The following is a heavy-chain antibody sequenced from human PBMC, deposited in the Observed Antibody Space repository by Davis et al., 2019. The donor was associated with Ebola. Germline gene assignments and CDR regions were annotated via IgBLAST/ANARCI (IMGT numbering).Heavy chain of an antibody. CDR2: ISSSSSYI. D-gene: IGHD2-15*01. CDR1: GFTFSSYS. J-gene: IGHJ4*02. V-gene: IGHV3-21*04. CDR3: AKGDPPISTGWYFDY. Sequence: GESLKISCAASGFTFSSYSMNWVRQTPGKGLEWVSSISSSSSYIYYADSVKGRFTISRDNSRNTLYLQVNSLRAEDTAVYYCAKGDPPISTGWYFDYWGQGTLVTVSS.